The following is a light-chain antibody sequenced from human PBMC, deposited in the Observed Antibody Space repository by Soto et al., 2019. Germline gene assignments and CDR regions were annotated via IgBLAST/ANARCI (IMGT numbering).Light chain of an antibody. CDR3: ASWDVSLEAWV. CDR1: SSNIGSKI. J-gene: IGLJ3*02. CDR2: NDS. V-gene: IGLV1-44*01. Sequence: QSVLIQPPSASGTPGQRVTISCSGSSSNIGSKIVNWFKQVPGKAPRLVIYNDSQRPSGVPDRFSGSRSGTSASLAISRLQSDDEGDFYCASWDVSLEAWVFGGGTKVTVL.